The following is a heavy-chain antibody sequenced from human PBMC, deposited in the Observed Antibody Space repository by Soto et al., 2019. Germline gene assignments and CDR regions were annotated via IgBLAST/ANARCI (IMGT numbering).Heavy chain of an antibody. CDR3: ARERGNYEGYYYYYGMDV. J-gene: IGHJ6*02. Sequence: ASVKVSCKASGYTFTGYYMHWVRQAPGQGLEWMGWINPNSGGTNYAQKFQGWVTMTRDTSISTAYMELSRLRSDDTAVYYCARERGNYEGYYYYYGMDVWGQGTTVTVSS. D-gene: IGHD4-4*01. V-gene: IGHV1-2*04. CDR1: GYTFTGYY. CDR2: INPNSGGT.